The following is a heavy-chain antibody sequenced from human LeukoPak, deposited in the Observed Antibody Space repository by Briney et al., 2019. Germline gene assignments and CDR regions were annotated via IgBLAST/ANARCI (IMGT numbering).Heavy chain of an antibody. J-gene: IGHJ5*02. CDR2: INPNSGGT. Sequence: ASVKVSCKASGYTFTGFYMHWVRQAPGQGLEWMGRINPNSGGTNYAQKFQGRVTMTRDTSISTAYMELSRLRSDDTAVYYCARERKVQAGWFDPWGQGTLVTVSS. D-gene: IGHD1-14*01. V-gene: IGHV1-2*06. CDR1: GYTFTGFY. CDR3: ARERKVQAGWFDP.